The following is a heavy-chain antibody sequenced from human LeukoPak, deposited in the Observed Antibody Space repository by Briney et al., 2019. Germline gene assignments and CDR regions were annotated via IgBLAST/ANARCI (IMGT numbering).Heavy chain of an antibody. J-gene: IGHJ4*02. V-gene: IGHV1-69*13. Sequence: SVKVSCKASGGTFSSYAISWVRQAPGQGLEWMGGIIPIFGTANYAQKFQGRVTITADESTSTAYMELSSLRSEDTAVYYCARDVSYGGLYFDYWGQGTLVTVSS. CDR2: IIPIFGTA. D-gene: IGHD4-23*01. CDR3: ARDVSYGGLYFDY. CDR1: GGTFSSYA.